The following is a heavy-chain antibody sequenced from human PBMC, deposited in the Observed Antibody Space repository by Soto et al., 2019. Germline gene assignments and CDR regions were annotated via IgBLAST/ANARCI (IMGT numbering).Heavy chain of an antibody. CDR1: GGSISSGGYY. CDR2: IYYGGRT. Sequence: SETLSLTCTVSGGSISSGGYYWSWIRQHPGKGLGWIGYIYYGGRTNYNPSLKSRVTISVDTSKMQVSLKLSSVTGADTAVYFCARGTPSPLIVRSSRGPWFDPWGQGTLVTVSS. CDR3: ARGTPSPLIVRSSRGPWFDP. D-gene: IGHD2-15*01. J-gene: IGHJ5*02. V-gene: IGHV4-30-4*02.